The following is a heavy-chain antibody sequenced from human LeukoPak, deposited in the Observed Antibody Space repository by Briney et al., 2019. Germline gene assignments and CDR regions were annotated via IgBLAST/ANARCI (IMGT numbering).Heavy chain of an antibody. CDR3: ARDPLSRVVAATSRWFDP. D-gene: IGHD2-15*01. V-gene: IGHV3-48*04. Sequence: GGSLRLSCAASGFTFSSYSMNWVRQAPGKGLEWVSYISSSSSTIYYADSVKGRFTISRDNAKNSLYLQMNSLRAEDTAVYYCARDPLSRVVAATSRWFDPWGQGTLVTVSS. CDR1: GFTFSSYS. J-gene: IGHJ5*02. CDR2: ISSSSSTI.